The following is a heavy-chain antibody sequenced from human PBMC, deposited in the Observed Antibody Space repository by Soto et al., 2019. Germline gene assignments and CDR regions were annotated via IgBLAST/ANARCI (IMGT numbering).Heavy chain of an antibody. CDR2: MSGSGCSK. D-gene: IGHD2-2*01. CDR1: GFTFSSDA. V-gene: IGHV3-23*01. Sequence: GGSLRLSCAASGFTFSSDAMSWVRQAPGKGLERVSAMSGSGCSKYYADPGKSRFTISRVNSKNTLYLHMNSLRAEDTAVYDCGENTGGCSSTCCYYWFDPWGQGTLVTVSS. CDR3: GENTGGCSSTCCYYWFDP. J-gene: IGHJ5*02.